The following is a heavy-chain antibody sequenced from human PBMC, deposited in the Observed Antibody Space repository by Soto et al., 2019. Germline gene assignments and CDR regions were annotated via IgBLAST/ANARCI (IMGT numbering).Heavy chain of an antibody. V-gene: IGHV5-51*01. CDR1: GYSFTSYW. D-gene: IGHD2-2*01. J-gene: IGHJ4*02. CDR2: IYPYDSDT. CDR3: ARHLVGSTRGNFDY. Sequence: PGESLKISCKTSGYSFTSYWIGWVRQMPGKGMEWMGNIYPYDSDTRYSPSFQGQVTISADTSITTAYLQWSGLRASDTAMYFCARHLVGSTRGNFDYWGQGTQVTVSS.